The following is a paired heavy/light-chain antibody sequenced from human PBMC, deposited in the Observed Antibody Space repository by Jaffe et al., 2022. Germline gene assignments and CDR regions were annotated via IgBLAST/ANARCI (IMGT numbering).Light chain of an antibody. V-gene: IGLV2-14*03. J-gene: IGLJ2*01. CDR2: DVS. CDR1: SSDVGGYNY. Sequence: QSALTQPASVSGSPGQSITISCTGTSSDVGGYNYVSWYQQHPGKAPKLMIYDVSNRPSGVSDRFSGSKSGNTASLTISGLQAEDEADYYCTSYTSSNSGVLFGGGTKLTVL. CDR3: TSYTSSNSGVL.
Heavy chain of an antibody. CDR3: ARGVRFLEWSKGLNDAFDI. D-gene: IGHD3-3*01. CDR1: GGTFSSYG. J-gene: IGHJ3*02. Sequence: QVQLVQSGAEVKKPGSSVRVSCTASGGTFSSYGFSWVRQAPGQGLEWMGGIIPIFGTANYAQKFQGRVTITADESTSTAYMELSSLRSEDTAVYYCARGVRFLEWSKGLNDAFDIWGQGTMVIVSS. V-gene: IGHV1-69*01. CDR2: IIPIFGTA.